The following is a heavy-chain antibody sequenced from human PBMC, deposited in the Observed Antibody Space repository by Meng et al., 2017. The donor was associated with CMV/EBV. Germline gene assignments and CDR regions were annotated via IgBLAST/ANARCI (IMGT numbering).Heavy chain of an antibody. CDR2: IYYSGST. Sequence: LQRQEPGPGLGKPSETLSLTSTVSGGSISSSSYYWGWIRQPPGKGLEWIGSIYYSGSTYYNPSLKSRVTISVDTSKNQFSLKLSSVTAADTAVYYCARDRRKTDYGGNSDDYWGQGTLVTVSS. J-gene: IGHJ4*02. CDR3: ARDRRKTDYGGNSDDY. D-gene: IGHD4-23*01. V-gene: IGHV4-39*07. CDR1: GGSISSSSYY.